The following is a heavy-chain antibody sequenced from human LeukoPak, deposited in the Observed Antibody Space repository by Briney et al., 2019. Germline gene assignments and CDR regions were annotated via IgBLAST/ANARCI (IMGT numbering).Heavy chain of an antibody. D-gene: IGHD1-26*01. J-gene: IGHJ5*02. CDR3: ASLVGGAGPLGWFDP. CDR1: GYTFTTYG. CDR2: ISGSNGNT. Sequence: ASVKVSCKASGYTFTTYGITWVRQAPGQGLEWMGWISGSNGNTNYAQKFLGRVTMTTDTSTSTAYMELRSLISDDTAVYYCASLVGGAGPLGWFDPWGQGTLVTVSS. V-gene: IGHV1-18*01.